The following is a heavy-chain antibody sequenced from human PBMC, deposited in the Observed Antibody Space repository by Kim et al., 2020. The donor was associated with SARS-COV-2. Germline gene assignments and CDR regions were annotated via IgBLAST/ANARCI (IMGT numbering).Heavy chain of an antibody. CDR3: ARDHDFWSGYYFGY. J-gene: IGHJ4*02. CDR1: GFTFSSYS. CDR2: ISSSSSYI. V-gene: IGHV3-21*01. D-gene: IGHD3-3*01. Sequence: GGSLRLSCAASGFTFSSYSMNWVRQAPGKGLEWVSSISSSSSYIYYADSVKGRFTISRDNAKNSLYLQMNSLRAEDTAVYYCARDHDFWSGYYFGYWGQGTLVTVSS.